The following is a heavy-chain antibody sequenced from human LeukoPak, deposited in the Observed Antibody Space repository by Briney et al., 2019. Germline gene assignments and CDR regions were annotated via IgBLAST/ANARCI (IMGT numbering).Heavy chain of an antibody. CDR3: ARGGGLDV. CDR2: INHNGNVN. CDR1: GFTFSSYW. J-gene: IGHJ6*02. D-gene: IGHD3-16*01. Sequence: GSLRLSCAASGFTFSSYWMNWARQAPGKGLEWVASINHNGNVNYYVDSVKGRFTITRDNAKNSLYLQMSNLRAEDTAVYFCARGGGLDVWGQGATVTVSS. V-gene: IGHV3-7*03.